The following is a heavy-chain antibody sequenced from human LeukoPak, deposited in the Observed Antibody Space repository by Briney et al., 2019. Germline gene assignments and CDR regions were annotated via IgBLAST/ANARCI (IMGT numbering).Heavy chain of an antibody. CDR2: ITHSGIP. Sequence: SETLSLTCIVSGYSISSGYYWGWIRQPPGKGLEWIGSITHSGIPYYSPSLRSRVTISLDASKNQFSLKLTSVTAADTAVYYCTSLYSSNWYLGDYWGQGALVTVSS. V-gene: IGHV4-38-2*02. D-gene: IGHD6-13*01. J-gene: IGHJ4*02. CDR3: TSLYSSNWYLGDY. CDR1: GYSISSGYY.